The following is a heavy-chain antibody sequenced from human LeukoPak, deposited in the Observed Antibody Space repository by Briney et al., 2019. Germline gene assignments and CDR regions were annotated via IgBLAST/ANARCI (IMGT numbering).Heavy chain of an antibody. D-gene: IGHD3-22*01. CDR3: ARGYYDSSGYDTLDY. Sequence: SETLSLTCTASGGSISSSSYYWGWIRQPPGKGLEWIGSIYYSGSTYYNPSLKSRVTISVDTSKNQFSLKLSSVTAADTAVYYCARGYYDSSGYDTLDYWGQGTLVTVSS. V-gene: IGHV4-39*01. CDR1: GGSISSSSYY. J-gene: IGHJ4*02. CDR2: IYYSGST.